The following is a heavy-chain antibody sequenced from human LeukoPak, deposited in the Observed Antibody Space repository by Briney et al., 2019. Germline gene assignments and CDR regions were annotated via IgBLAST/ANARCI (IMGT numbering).Heavy chain of an antibody. D-gene: IGHD1-26*01. CDR1: GGSITSHY. J-gene: IGHJ4*02. V-gene: IGHV4-59*08. Sequence: SETLSLTCTVSGGSITSHYWSWIRQPPGEGLEWIGSIYHSGNTYSNSSLKSRVTLSVDTSKNQFSLKLSSVTAADTAVYYCARILLLGTTRVFDYWGQGTLVTVSS. CDR3: ARILLLGTTRVFDY. CDR2: IYHSGNT.